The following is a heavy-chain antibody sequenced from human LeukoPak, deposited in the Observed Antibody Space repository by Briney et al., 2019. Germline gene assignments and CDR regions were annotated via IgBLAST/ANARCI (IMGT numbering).Heavy chain of an antibody. CDR2: ISYDGSNK. V-gene: IGHV3-30*18. Sequence: GGSLRLSCAASGFTFSSYGMHWVRQAPGKGLEWVAVISYDGSNKYYADSVKGRFTISRDNSKNTLYLQMNSLRAEDTAVYYCAKDFGVYYDRYNFDYWGKGTTVTISS. D-gene: IGHD3-22*01. J-gene: IGHJ4*03. CDR1: GFTFSSYG. CDR3: AKDFGVYYDRYNFDY.